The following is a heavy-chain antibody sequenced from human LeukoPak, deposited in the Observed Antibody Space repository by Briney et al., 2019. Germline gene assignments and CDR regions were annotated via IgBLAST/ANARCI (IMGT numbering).Heavy chain of an antibody. CDR3: AKDGYDFWSGTYYYYGMDV. D-gene: IGHD3-3*01. CDR2: ISYDGSNK. CDR1: GFTFSSYG. J-gene: IGHJ6*02. Sequence: PGRSLRLSCAASGFTFSSYGMHWVRQAPGKGLEWVAVISYDGSNKYYADSVKGRFTISRDNSKNTLYLQMNSLRAEDTAVYYCAKDGYDFWSGTYYYYGMDVWGQGTTVTVSS. V-gene: IGHV3-30*18.